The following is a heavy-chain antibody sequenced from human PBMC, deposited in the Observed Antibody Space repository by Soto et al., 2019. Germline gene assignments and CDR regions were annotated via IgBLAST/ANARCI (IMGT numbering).Heavy chain of an antibody. CDR1: GFTFSDHY. D-gene: IGHD6-6*01. CDR3: ARGSSSSRSFYYYGLDV. Sequence: GGSLRLSCAASGFTFSDHYMDWVRQAPGKGLEWIGRIRDKANSYTTEYAASVKGRFSVSRDDSESSLYLQMNSLKTDDTATYYCARGSSSSRSFYYYGLDVWGQGTTVTVSS. V-gene: IGHV3-72*01. J-gene: IGHJ6*02. CDR2: IRDKANSYTT.